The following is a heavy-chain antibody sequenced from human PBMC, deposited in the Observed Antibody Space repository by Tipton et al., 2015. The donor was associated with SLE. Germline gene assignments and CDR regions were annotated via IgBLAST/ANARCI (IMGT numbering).Heavy chain of an antibody. CDR3: ARYLAEGVVDI. Sequence: TLSLTCNVSGDSISSSRYYWGWIRQPPGTGLEWIGNIHYTGNTYYNPSLKSRVTIPVETSKNQFSLNLNSVTAADTAVYYCARYLAEGVVDIWGQGTMVTVSS. J-gene: IGHJ3*02. CDR1: GDSISSSRYY. V-gene: IGHV4-39*01. CDR2: IHYTGNT.